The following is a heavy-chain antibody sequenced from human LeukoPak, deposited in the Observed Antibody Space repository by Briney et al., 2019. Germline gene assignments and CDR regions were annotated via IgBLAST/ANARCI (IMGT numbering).Heavy chain of an antibody. CDR3: AKGASGWYPEYFQH. CDR2: ISWNSGSI. J-gene: IGHJ1*01. D-gene: IGHD6-19*01. CDR1: GFTFDDYA. Sequence: PGRSLRLSCAASGFTFDDYAMHWVRHAPGKGLEWVSGISWNSGSIGYADSVKGRFTISRDNAKNSLYLQMNSLRAEDTALYYCAKGASGWYPEYFQHWGQGTLVTVSS. V-gene: IGHV3-9*01.